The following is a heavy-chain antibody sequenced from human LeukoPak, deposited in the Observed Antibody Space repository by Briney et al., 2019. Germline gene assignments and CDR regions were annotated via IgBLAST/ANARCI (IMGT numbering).Heavy chain of an antibody. V-gene: IGHV4-4*02. D-gene: IGHD6-13*01. CDR2: IYHSGST. Sequence: SETLSLTCAVPGGSISSSNWWSWVRQPPGKGLEWIGEIYHSGSTNYNPSLKSRVTISVDKSKNQFSLKLSSVTAADTAVYYCARGQSSSSWLSPRSGYMDVWGKGTTVTVSS. CDR1: GGSISSSNW. J-gene: IGHJ6*03. CDR3: ARGQSSSSWLSPRSGYMDV.